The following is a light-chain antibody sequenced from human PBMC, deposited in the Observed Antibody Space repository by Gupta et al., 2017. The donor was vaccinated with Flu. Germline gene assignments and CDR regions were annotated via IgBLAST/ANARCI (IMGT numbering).Light chain of an antibody. CDR3: QLPCT. V-gene: IGKV3-11*01. CDR2: EAS. J-gene: IGKJ3*01. CDR1: QSVSRY. Sequence: EIVLTQSPAALSLSPGERATLYCRDSQSVSRYLARYQQKPGQDHRLLIYEASIRATGIRGRCXGNXSGTDFXLTSSSLEADYCEVYYCQLPCTFGXGTKVEIK.